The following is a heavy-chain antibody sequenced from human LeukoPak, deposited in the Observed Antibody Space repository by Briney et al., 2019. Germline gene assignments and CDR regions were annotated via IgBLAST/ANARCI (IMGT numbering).Heavy chain of an antibody. D-gene: IGHD6-6*01. V-gene: IGHV4-4*07. CDR1: GGSSSTYY. J-gene: IGHJ4*02. CDR2: IHTSGSV. Sequence: SETLSLTCTVSGGSSSTYYWSWVRQPAGKGLEWIGRIHTSGSVDYNPSLKSRVTMSVDTSKKQFSLTLSSVTAADTAMYYCAREGSMTARPFVSIDYWGQGTLVTVSS. CDR3: AREGSMTARPFVSIDY.